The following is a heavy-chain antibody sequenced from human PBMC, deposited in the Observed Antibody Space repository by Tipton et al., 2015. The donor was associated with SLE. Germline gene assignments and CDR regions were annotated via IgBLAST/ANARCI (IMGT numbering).Heavy chain of an antibody. Sequence: TLSLTCTVSGGSISSGSYYWSWIRQPAGKGLEWIGRIYTSGSTNYNPSLKSRLTISVDTSKNQFSLKLSSVTAADTAVYYCARSAYCGGDCRRGYYYIDVWGKGTTVTVSS. J-gene: IGHJ6*03. CDR3: ARSAYCGGDCRRGYYYIDV. V-gene: IGHV4-61*02. D-gene: IGHD2-21*01. CDR2: IYTSGST. CDR1: GGSISSGSYY.